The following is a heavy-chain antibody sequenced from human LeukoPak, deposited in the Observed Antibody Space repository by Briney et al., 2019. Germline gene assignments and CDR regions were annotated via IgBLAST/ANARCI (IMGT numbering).Heavy chain of an antibody. J-gene: IGHJ4*02. CDR3: AKESWQWLVLFDY. CDR2: ISGSSGST. Sequence: PEGSLRRSCAASGFTFSSYAMSWVREAPGKGLEWVSAISGSSGSTYYADSVKGRFTISRDNSKNTLYLQMNSLRAEDTAVYYCAKESWQWLVLFDYWGQGTLVTVSS. CDR1: GFTFSSYA. D-gene: IGHD6-19*01. V-gene: IGHV3-23*01.